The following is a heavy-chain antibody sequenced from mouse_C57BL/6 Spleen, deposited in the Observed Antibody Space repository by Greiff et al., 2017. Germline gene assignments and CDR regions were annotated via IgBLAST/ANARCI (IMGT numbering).Heavy chain of an antibody. CDR3: GLRTDYFDY. CDR1: GYTFTSYW. J-gene: IGHJ2*01. CDR2: IDPSDSET. Sequence: QVQLQQPGAELVRPGSSVKLSCKASGYTFTSYWMHWVKQRPIQGLEWIGNIDPSDSETHYNQKFKDKATLTVDKSSSTAYMQLSSLTSDDSAFYYCGLRTDYFDYWGKGTTLTVSS. D-gene: IGHD1-1*01. V-gene: IGHV1-52*01.